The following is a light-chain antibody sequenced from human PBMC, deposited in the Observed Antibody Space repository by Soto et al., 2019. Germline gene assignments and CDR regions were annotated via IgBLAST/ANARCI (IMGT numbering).Light chain of an antibody. CDR2: RND. J-gene: IGLJ3*02. CDR3: AAWDDSLSGRV. V-gene: IGLV1-47*01. CDR1: SSNIGRQY. Sequence: QSVLTQPPAASGTPGQRVTISCSGSSSNIGRQYVYWYLQFPGTAPKLLIYRNDQRPSGVPDRFSGSKSGTSASLAISGLRSEDEADYYCAAWDDSLSGRVFGGGTQLTVL.